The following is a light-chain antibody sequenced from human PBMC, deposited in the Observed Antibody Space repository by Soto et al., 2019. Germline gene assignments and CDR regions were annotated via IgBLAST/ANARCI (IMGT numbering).Light chain of an antibody. CDR3: QQYNNYPAT. CDR2: KAS. CDR1: QSIVTW. J-gene: IGKJ4*01. V-gene: IGKV1-5*03. Sequence: DIQMTQSPSTLSASVGDRVTITCRASQSIVTWLAWYQQKPGSAPKLLIYKASRLEGGVPSRFSGSGSETEFTLIVSSLQPDDFATYDCQQYNNYPATFGGGTKVEIK.